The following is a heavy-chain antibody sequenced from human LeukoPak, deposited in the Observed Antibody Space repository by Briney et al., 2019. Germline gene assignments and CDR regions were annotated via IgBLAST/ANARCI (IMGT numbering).Heavy chain of an antibody. CDR1: GYTFTTSG. J-gene: IGHJ4*02. Sequence: ASVPVSCKASGYTFTTSGISWVRQAPGQGLEWMGWISPYNGNTNYAQKVQGRVTMTTDTSTSTAHMELRTLRSDDTAVYYCARGLGATTFAVFDYWGQGTLVTVFS. D-gene: IGHD1-26*01. V-gene: IGHV1-18*01. CDR3: ARGLGATTFAVFDY. CDR2: ISPYNGNT.